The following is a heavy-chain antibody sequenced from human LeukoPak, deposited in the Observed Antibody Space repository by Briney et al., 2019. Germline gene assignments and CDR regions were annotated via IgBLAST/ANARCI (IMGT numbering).Heavy chain of an antibody. J-gene: IGHJ4*02. CDR3: TTDPDYYDSSGYQGY. CDR2: IKSKTDGGTT. Sequence: PGGSLRLSCAASGFTFSNAWMSWVRQAPGKGLEWVGRIKSKTDGGTTDYAAPVKGRFTISRDDSKNTLYLQMSSLKTEDTAVYYCTTDPDYYDSSGYQGYWGQGTLVTVSS. V-gene: IGHV3-15*01. D-gene: IGHD3-22*01. CDR1: GFTFSNAW.